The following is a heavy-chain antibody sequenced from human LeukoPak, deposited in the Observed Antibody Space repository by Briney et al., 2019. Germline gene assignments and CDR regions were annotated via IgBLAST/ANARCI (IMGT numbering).Heavy chain of an antibody. V-gene: IGHV3-30-3*01. CDR2: ISYDGSNK. D-gene: IGHD2-2*01. CDR3: ARQYGP. CDR1: GFTFSSYA. J-gene: IGHJ5*02. Sequence: AGGSLRLSCAASGFTFSSYAMHWVRQAPGKGLEWVAVISYDGSNKYYADSVKGRFTISRDNSKNTLYLQMNSLRAEDTAVYYCARQYGPWGQGTLVTVSS.